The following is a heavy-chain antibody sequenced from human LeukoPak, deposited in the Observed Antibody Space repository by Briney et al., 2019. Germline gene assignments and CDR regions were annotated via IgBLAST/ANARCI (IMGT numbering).Heavy chain of an antibody. D-gene: IGHD6-13*01. J-gene: IGHJ5*02. CDR2: IYYTGTT. V-gene: IGHV4-59*12. CDR1: GGSISGTYY. Sequence: SETLSLTCTVSGGSISGTYYWSWIRQPPGKGLEWIGYIYYTGTTDSNPSLKSRVTISLDTSKNQFSLKLSSVTAADTAVYYCARVYSSSFWNWFDPWGQGTLVTVSS. CDR3: ARVYSSSFWNWFDP.